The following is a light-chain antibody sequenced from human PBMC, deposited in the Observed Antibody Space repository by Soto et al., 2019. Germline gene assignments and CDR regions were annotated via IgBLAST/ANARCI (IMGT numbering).Light chain of an antibody. CDR3: SSYTGSSRVI. CDR2: DVT. CDR1: SSDIGSYNY. J-gene: IGLJ2*01. Sequence: QSALTQPASVSGSPGQSITISCTRSSSDIGSYNYVSWYQQHPGQVPKVVIYDVTKRPSGVSDRFSGSKSGNTASLTISGLQAEDEALYYCSSYTGSSRVIFGGGTKLTVL. V-gene: IGLV2-14*01.